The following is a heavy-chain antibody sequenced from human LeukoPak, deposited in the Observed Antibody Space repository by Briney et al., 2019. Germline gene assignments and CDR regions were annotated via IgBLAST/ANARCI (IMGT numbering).Heavy chain of an antibody. CDR2: IYSGGST. V-gene: IGHV3-66*02. CDR1: GFTVSSNY. J-gene: IGHJ4*02. D-gene: IGHD3-22*01. Sequence: GGSLRLSCAASGFTVSSNYMSWVRQAPGKGLEWVSVIYSGGSTYYADSVKGRFTISRDNSKNTLYLQMNSLRAEDTAVYCCARSYDSSGNYGDYWGQGTLVTVSS. CDR3: ARSYDSSGNYGDY.